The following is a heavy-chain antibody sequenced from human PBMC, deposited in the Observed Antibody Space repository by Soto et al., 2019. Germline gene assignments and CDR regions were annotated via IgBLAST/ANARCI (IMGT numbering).Heavy chain of an antibody. J-gene: IGHJ5*02. Sequence: LRLSCAASGFTFSSYAMSWVRQAPGKGLEWVSAISGSGGSTYYADSVKGRFTISRDNSKNTLYLQMNSLRAEDTAVYYCAKAYTSYDFWSGFSPWGQGTLVTVSS. V-gene: IGHV3-23*01. CDR2: ISGSGGST. D-gene: IGHD3-3*01. CDR3: AKAYTSYDFWSGFSP. CDR1: GFTFSSYA.